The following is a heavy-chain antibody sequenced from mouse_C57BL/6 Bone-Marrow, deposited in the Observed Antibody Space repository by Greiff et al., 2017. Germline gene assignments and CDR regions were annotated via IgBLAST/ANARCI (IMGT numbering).Heavy chain of an antibody. D-gene: IGHD1-1*01. CDR3: ARCGYYGSSYAGFAY. Sequence: QVQLQQSGPELVKPGASVKISCKASGYTFTDYYINWVKQRPGQGLEWIGWIFPGSGSTYYNEKFKGKATLTVDKSSSTAYMLLSSLTSEDSAVYFCARCGYYGSSYAGFAYWGQGTLVTVSA. J-gene: IGHJ3*01. V-gene: IGHV1-75*01. CDR1: GYTFTDYY. CDR2: IFPGSGST.